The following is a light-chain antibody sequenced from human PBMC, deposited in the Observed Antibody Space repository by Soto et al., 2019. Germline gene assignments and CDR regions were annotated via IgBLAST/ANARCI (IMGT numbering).Light chain of an antibody. CDR2: EVS. V-gene: IGKV2D-29*01. J-gene: IGKJ5*01. Sequence: DVVLTQTPLSLSVTPGQSASISCKPSQSLMHSDGRTYLYWYLQRPGHPPQLMIYEVSNRFSGVPDRFSGSGSGTDFTLKISRVEAEDVGIYYCMQSIQFPITFGQGTRLDIK. CDR3: MQSIQFPIT. CDR1: QSLMHSDGRTY.